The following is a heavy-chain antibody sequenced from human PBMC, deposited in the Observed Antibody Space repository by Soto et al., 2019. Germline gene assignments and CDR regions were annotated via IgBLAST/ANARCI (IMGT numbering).Heavy chain of an antibody. CDR2: IDPSDSYT. D-gene: IGHD4-17*01. Sequence: GESLKISCKGSGYSFSTYWISWVRQMPGKGLEWMGRIDPSDSYTDYSPSFQGHVTISADKPISTACLQWSSLKASDTAMYYCARRKHDYGHYWFDPWGQGTLVTVSS. V-gene: IGHV5-10-1*01. CDR3: ARRKHDYGHYWFDP. J-gene: IGHJ5*02. CDR1: GYSFSTYW.